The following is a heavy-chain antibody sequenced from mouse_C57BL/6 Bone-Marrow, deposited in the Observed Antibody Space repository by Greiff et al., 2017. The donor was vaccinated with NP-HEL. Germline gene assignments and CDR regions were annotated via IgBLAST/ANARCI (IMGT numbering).Heavy chain of an antibody. V-gene: IGHV1-26*01. CDR2: INPNNGGT. J-gene: IGHJ2*01. CDR1: GYTFTDYY. Sequence: EVQLQQSGPELVKPGASVKISCKASGYTFTDYYMNWVKQSHGKSLEWIGDINPNNGGTSYNQKFKGKATLTVDKSSSTAYMELRSLTSEDSAVYYCARSWAFRALDYWGQGTTLTVSS. D-gene: IGHD3-1*01. CDR3: ARSWAFRALDY.